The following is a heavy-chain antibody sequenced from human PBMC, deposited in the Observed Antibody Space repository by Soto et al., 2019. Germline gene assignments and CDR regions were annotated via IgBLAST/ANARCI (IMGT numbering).Heavy chain of an antibody. CDR1: GYTFSGYD. V-gene: IGHV1-8*01. CDR2: VSPDSGST. D-gene: IGHD3-3*01. Sequence: QVQLVQSGAEVKKPGASVRVSCKSSGYTFSGYDINWVRQATGQGREWMGWVSPDSGSTGYAGIFQGRVTMTWDRSKTTAYMDLSSLTSEDSAVYYCARATELRYVEWSVYRGGPYAMDVWGQGTTVNVSS. CDR3: ARATELRYVEWSVYRGGPYAMDV. J-gene: IGHJ6*02.